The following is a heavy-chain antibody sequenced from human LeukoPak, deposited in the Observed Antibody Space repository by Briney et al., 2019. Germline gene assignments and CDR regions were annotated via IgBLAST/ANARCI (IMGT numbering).Heavy chain of an antibody. J-gene: IGHJ4*02. CDR2: ISGSGGST. D-gene: IGHD6-13*01. V-gene: IGHV3-23*01. CDR1: GFTFSSYA. Sequence: PGGSLRLSCAASGFTFSSYAMSWVRQAPGKGLEWVSAISGSGGSTYYADSEEGRFTISRDNFKNTLYLQMNSLRAEVTAVYYGAKGHEQQLARSEDWGQGTLVTVSS. CDR3: AKGHEQQLARSED.